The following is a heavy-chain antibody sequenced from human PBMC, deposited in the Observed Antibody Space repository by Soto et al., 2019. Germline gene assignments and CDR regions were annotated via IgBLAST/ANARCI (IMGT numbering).Heavy chain of an antibody. D-gene: IGHD6-19*01. J-gene: IGHJ3*02. CDR2: MNPNADNT. CDR1: GYTFTNYD. V-gene: IGHV1-8*01. CDR3: ARVSGWYGVDSFDI. Sequence: GASVKVSCKASGYTFTNYDIHWVRQATGQRLEWMGWMNPNADNTGYSEKLQGRVTMTRNTATSTAYMELSSLTSEDTAVYYCARVSGWYGVDSFDIWGQGTLVTVSS.